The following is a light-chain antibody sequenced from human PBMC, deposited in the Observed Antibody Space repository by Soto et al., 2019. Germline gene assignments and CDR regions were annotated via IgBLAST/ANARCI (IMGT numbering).Light chain of an antibody. CDR2: EGT. CDR3: CSYATSSALWV. Sequence: QAVVTQPASVSGSPGQSITISCTGTSSDVGTYTLVSWYQQHPGKAPKLMIYEGTKRPSGVSNRFSGSKSGDTASLTISGLQAEDEADYYCCSYATSSALWVFGGGTKLTVL. V-gene: IGLV2-23*01. CDR1: SSDVGTYTL. J-gene: IGLJ3*02.